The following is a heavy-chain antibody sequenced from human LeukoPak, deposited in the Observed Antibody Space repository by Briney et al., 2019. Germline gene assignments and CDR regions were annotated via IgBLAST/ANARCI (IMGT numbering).Heavy chain of an antibody. D-gene: IGHD6-19*01. V-gene: IGHV3-48*03. CDR2: ISSSGSGSTK. J-gene: IGHJ4*02. Sequence: GGSLRLSCAASGFTFSSYDMNWVRQAPGKGLEWVSYISSSGSGSTKFYADSVKGRFTISRDSPGNSLYLQMNSLRVEDTAVYYCARDKEFSSGWYFDNWGRGTLVTVSS. CDR1: GFTFSSYD. CDR3: ARDKEFSSGWYFDN.